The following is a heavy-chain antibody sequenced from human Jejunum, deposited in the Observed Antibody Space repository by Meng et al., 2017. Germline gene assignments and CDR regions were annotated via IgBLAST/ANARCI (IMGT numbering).Heavy chain of an antibody. Sequence: REWGPGRFKPAGSLSLTWGVSGGSISSSEWWRWVRQPPGKGLEWIGEIHHSGSTNYNPSLKSRVTISVDKSKNQFSLKLSSVTAADTAVYYCAREWSGSFRHFDYWGQGTLVTVSS. CDR2: IHHSGST. CDR1: GGSISSSEW. D-gene: IGHD3-16*02. J-gene: IGHJ4*02. V-gene: IGHV4-4*02. CDR3: AREWSGSFRHFDY.